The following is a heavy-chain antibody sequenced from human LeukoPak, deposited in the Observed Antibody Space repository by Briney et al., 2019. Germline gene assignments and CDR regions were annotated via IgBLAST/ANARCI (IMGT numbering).Heavy chain of an antibody. CDR3: ARPIFGVVDDAFDI. D-gene: IGHD3-3*01. CDR2: ISYDGSNK. V-gene: IGHV3-30-3*01. CDR1: GFTFSSYA. Sequence: GRSLRLSCAASGFTFSSYAMHWVRQAPGKGLEWVAVISYDGSNKYYADSVKGRFTISRDNSKNTLYLQMNSLRAEDTAVYHCARPIFGVVDDAFDIWGQGTMVTVSS. J-gene: IGHJ3*02.